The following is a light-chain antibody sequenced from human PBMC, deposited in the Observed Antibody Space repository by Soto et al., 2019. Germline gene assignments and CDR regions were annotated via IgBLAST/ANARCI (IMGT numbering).Light chain of an antibody. CDR2: DAS. CDR3: QQRSNWPIT. Sequence: EIVLTQSPATLSLSPGERATLSCRASQSVSSYLAWYQQKPGQAPRLLIYDASNWATGIPARFSGSGSGTDFTLTISSLAPEEFAVYYCQQRSNWPITFGQGTRLEIK. CDR1: QSVSSY. V-gene: IGKV3-11*01. J-gene: IGKJ5*01.